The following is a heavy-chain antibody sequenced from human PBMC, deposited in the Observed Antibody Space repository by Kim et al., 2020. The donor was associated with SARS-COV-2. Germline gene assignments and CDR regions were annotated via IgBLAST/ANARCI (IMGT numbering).Heavy chain of an antibody. CDR3: ARAPIAAAGTFWYFDL. J-gene: IGHJ2*01. V-gene: IGHV3-11*06. D-gene: IGHD6-13*01. CDR2: ISSSSSYT. CDR1: GFTFSDYY. Sequence: GGSLRLSCAASGFTFSDYYMSWIRQAPGKGLEWVSYISSSSSYTNYADSVKGRFTISRDNAKNSLYLQINSLRAEDTAVYYCARAPIAAAGTFWYFDLWGRGTLVTVSS.